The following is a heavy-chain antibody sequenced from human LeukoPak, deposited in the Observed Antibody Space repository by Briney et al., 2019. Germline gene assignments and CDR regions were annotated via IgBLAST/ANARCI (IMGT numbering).Heavy chain of an antibody. Sequence: GESLKISCKGSGYSFTSYWIGWVRQIPGKGLEWMGIIYPGDSDTRYSPSFQGQVTISADKSISTAYLQWSSLKASDTAMYYCARSHLRGYSYAHFDYWGRGTLVTVSS. D-gene: IGHD5-18*01. CDR3: ARSHLRGYSYAHFDY. CDR2: IYPGDSDT. V-gene: IGHV5-51*01. J-gene: IGHJ4*02. CDR1: GYSFTSYW.